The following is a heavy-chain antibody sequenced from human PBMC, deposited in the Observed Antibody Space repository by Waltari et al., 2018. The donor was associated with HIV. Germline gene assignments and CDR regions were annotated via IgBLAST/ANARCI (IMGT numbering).Heavy chain of an antibody. CDR3: ASEQLAGAFDY. CDR1: GYTFTGYY. J-gene: IGHJ4*02. Sequence: QVQLVQSGAEVKKPGASVKVSCKASGYTFTGYYMHWVRQAPGQGLEWMGWINPNRGGTNYAQKFQGWVTMTRDTSISTAYMELSRLRSDDTAVYYCASEQLAGAFDYWGQGTLVTVSS. V-gene: IGHV1-2*04. CDR2: INPNRGGT. D-gene: IGHD6-6*01.